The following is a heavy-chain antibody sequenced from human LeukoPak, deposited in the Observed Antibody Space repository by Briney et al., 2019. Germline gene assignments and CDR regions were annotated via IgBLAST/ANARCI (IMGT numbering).Heavy chain of an antibody. V-gene: IGHV3-33*01. D-gene: IGHD3-9*01. CDR2: IWYDGSNK. Sequence: GRSLRLSCAASGFTFSSYGMHWVRQAPGKGLEWVAVIWYDGSNKYYADSVKGRFTISRDNSKNTLYLQMNSLRAEDTAVYYCARDREILRYFDYILHGDPDYFDYWGQGTLVTVSS. CDR1: GFTFSSYG. CDR3: ARDREILRYFDYILHGDPDYFDY. J-gene: IGHJ4*02.